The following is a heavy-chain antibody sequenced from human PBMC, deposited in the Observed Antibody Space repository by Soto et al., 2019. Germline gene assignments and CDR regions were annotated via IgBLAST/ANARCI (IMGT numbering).Heavy chain of an antibody. J-gene: IGHJ4*02. Sequence: QVQLVESGGGVVQPGRSLRLSCAASGFTFSSYGMHWVRQAPGKGLEWVAVIWYDGSNKYYADSVKGRFTISRDNSKNPLYLQMNSLRAEATAVYYCARAPRHGYSSGYFDYWGQGTLVTVSS. CDR3: ARAPRHGYSSGYFDY. V-gene: IGHV3-33*01. CDR1: GFTFSSYG. D-gene: IGHD6-19*01. CDR2: IWYDGSNK.